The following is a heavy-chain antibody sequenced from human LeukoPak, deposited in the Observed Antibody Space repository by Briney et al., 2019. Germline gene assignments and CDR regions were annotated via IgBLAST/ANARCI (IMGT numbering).Heavy chain of an antibody. CDR1: GYTFTSYD. J-gene: IGHJ6*03. CDR3: ARGERYFDWLSQVYYYYYMDV. Sequence: ASVKVSCKTSGYTFTSYDINWVRQATGQGLEWMGWMNPNGGNTGYAQKFQGRITMTRNTSISTAYMELSSLRSEDTAVYYCARGERYFDWLSQVYYYYYMDVWGKGTTVTVSS. V-gene: IGHV1-8*01. D-gene: IGHD3-9*01. CDR2: MNPNGGNT.